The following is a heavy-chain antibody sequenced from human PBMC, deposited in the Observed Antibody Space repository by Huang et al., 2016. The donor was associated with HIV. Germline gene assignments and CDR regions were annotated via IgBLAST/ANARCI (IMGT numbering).Heavy chain of an antibody. CDR1: GFTVSSNY. CDR3: ARDYCSGGSCYVNYYYGMDV. D-gene: IGHD2-15*01. V-gene: IGHV3-53*01. CDR2: IERGGST. Sequence: EVQLVESGGGLIQPGGSLRLSCAASGFTVSSNYMSGVRQAPGKGLGVGSVIERGGSTYYADAGKGRFTISRDNSKNTLYLQMNSLRAEDTAVYYCARDYCSGGSCYVNYYYGMDVWGQGTTVTVSS. J-gene: IGHJ6*02.